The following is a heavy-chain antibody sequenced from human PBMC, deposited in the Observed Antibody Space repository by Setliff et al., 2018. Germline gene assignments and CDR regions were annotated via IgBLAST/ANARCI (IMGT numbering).Heavy chain of an antibody. CDR1: GGSISSRSYY. D-gene: IGHD3-10*01. V-gene: IGHV4-61*02. CDR2: ISSSGTI. J-gene: IGHJ4*01. Sequence: PSETLSLTCTVSGGSISSRSYYWNWIRQPAGKGLEWIGRISSSGTINYNPSLKSRVTISIDTSKNQFSLKLTSVTAADTAVYYCARAAPYGSGTYYVGDLDNWGHGTLVTVSS. CDR3: ARAAPYGSGTYYVGDLDN.